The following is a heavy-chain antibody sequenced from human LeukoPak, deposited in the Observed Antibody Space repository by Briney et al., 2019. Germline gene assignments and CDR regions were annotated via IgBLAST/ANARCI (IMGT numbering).Heavy chain of an antibody. CDR3: ARDWYDNSDAFDI. CDR1: GFTFNTYT. Sequence: GGSLRLSCAASGFTFNTYTMNWVRQAPGKGLEWVSSITASSTAIYSADSVKGRFTISRDNAKNFLYLQMNSLRAEDTAVYYCARDWYDNSDAFDIWGQGTMVTVSS. CDR2: ITASSTAI. J-gene: IGHJ3*02. V-gene: IGHV3-21*01. D-gene: IGHD3-9*01.